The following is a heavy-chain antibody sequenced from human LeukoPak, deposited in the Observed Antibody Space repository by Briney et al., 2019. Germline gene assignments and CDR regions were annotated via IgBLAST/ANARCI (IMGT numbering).Heavy chain of an antibody. D-gene: IGHD6-19*01. J-gene: IGHJ6*02. Sequence: GGSLRLSCAASGFTFSSYSMTWVRQAPGKGLEWVANIKPDGSEKYYVDSLKGRFTISRDNAENSLYLQMSSLRAEDTAVYYCARAAVAGPGDVWGQGATVTVSS. CDR1: GFTFSSYS. CDR3: ARAAVAGPGDV. V-gene: IGHV3-7*04. CDR2: IKPDGSEK.